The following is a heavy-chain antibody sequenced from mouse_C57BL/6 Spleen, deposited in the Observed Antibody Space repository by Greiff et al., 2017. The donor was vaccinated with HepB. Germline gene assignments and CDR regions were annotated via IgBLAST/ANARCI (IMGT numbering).Heavy chain of an antibody. CDR1: GFTFSDYG. Sequence: EVHLVESGGGLVKPGGSLKLSCAASGFTFSDYGMHWVRQAPEKGLEWVAYISSGSSTIYYADTVKGRFTISRDNAKNTLFLQMTSLRSEDTAMYYCARTYYSNYGYFDVWGTGTTVTVSS. V-gene: IGHV5-17*01. CDR3: ARTYYSNYGYFDV. CDR2: ISSGSSTI. D-gene: IGHD2-5*01. J-gene: IGHJ1*03.